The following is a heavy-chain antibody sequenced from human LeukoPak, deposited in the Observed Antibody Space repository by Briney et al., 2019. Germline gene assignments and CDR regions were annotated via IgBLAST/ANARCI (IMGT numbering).Heavy chain of an antibody. V-gene: IGHV3-7*01. CDR1: GFTFSVSW. J-gene: IGHJ4*02. CDR3: ARGGTTFEH. Sequence: GGSLRLSCAASGFTFSVSWMSWGRQAPGKGLEWVANIKYDGSEKYYVDSVKGRFTISRDNAKNSLYLQMNSLRAEDTAVYYCARGGTTFEHWGQGTLVTVSS. CDR2: IKYDGSEK. D-gene: IGHD1-1*01.